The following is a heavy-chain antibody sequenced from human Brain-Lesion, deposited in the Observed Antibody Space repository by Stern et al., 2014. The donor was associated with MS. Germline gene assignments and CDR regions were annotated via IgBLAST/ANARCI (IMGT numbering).Heavy chain of an antibody. V-gene: IGHV4-39*01. CDR3: ARHDSVPRPSQLYSARDRGPGYFDY. CDR1: GGSISSSTYY. J-gene: IGHJ4*02. CDR2: IYYSGFT. Sequence: VQLVESGPGLVKPSETLSLTCTVSGGSISSSTYYWAWIRQPPGKGLEWLGHIYYSGFTYHNPSLKSRVTISVDMSKNQFSLKLSSVTAADTAIYYCARHDSVPRPSQLYSARDRGPGYFDYWGQGTLVTVSS. D-gene: IGHD1-26*01.